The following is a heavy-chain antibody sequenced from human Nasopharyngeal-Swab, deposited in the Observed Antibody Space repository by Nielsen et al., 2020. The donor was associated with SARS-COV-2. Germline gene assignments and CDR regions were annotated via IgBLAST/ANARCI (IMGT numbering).Heavy chain of an antibody. CDR3: ARRTFSSTSLIDC. V-gene: IGHV3-7*01. CDR1: GITFSSYS. D-gene: IGHD2-2*01. CDR2: IKQDGSEK. J-gene: IGHJ4*02. Sequence: GEFLEISWVASGITFSSYSMNWVRQAPGKGLEWVANIKQDGSEKYYEDSVKGRFTISRDNAKNSLYLQMNSLRVEDTAVYYCARRTFSSTSLIDCWGQGTLVTVSS.